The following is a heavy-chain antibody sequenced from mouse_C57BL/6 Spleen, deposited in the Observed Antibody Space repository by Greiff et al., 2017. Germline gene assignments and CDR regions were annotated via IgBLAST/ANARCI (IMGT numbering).Heavy chain of an antibody. CDR1: GFSFTSYG. V-gene: IGHV2-2*01. CDR3: ARGEFYGSSSHWYFDV. D-gene: IGHD1-1*01. Sequence: QVQLQQSGPGLVQPSQSLSITCTVSGFSFTSYGVHWVRQSPGKGLEWLGVIWRGGSTDYNADFISRLSISKDNSKSNVFFKMSSLQADDAAIYYCARGEFYGSSSHWYFDVWGTGTTVTVSS. CDR2: IWRGGST. J-gene: IGHJ1*03.